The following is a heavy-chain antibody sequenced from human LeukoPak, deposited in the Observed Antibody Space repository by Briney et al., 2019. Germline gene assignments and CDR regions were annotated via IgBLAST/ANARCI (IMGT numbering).Heavy chain of an antibody. CDR1: GYTFTGYY. V-gene: IGHV1-2*04. CDR2: INPNSGGT. CDR3: ARGTDPEDAFDI. D-gene: IGHD1-14*01. J-gene: IGHJ3*02. Sequence: ASVKVSCKASGYTFTGYYMHWVRQAPGQGLEWMGWINPNSGGTNYAQKFQGWVTMTRDTSISTAYLELSRLRSDDTAVYHCARGTDPEDAFDIWGQGTMVTVSS.